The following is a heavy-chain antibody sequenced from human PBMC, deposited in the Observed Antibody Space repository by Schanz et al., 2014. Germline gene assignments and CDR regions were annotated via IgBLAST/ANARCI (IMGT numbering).Heavy chain of an antibody. CDR3: ARVKQGCSDTSCVLDP. D-gene: IGHD2-2*01. CDR1: GVSISSTNW. Sequence: QVQLQESGPGLVKPSGTLSLTCAVSGVSISSTNWWHWVRQSPGKGLEWLGEIIHDGRTNYNPSLGSRVTISLDKAENQCPMELTSVTAADTALYFCARVKQGCSDTSCVLDPWGQGTLVTVSS. J-gene: IGHJ5*02. CDR2: IIHDGRT. V-gene: IGHV4-4*02.